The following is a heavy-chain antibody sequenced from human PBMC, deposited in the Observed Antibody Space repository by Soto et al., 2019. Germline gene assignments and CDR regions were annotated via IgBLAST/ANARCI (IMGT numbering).Heavy chain of an antibody. J-gene: IGHJ4*02. V-gene: IGHV1-69*13. CDR2: IIPIFGTA. CDR1: GGTFSSYA. CDR3: ASGYSSGWFFDY. Sequence: GASVKVSCKASGGTFSSYAISWVRQAPGQGLEWMGGIIPIFGTANYAQKFQGRVTITADESTSTAYMELSSLRSEDTAVYYCASGYSSGWFFDYWGQGTLVTVSS. D-gene: IGHD6-19*01.